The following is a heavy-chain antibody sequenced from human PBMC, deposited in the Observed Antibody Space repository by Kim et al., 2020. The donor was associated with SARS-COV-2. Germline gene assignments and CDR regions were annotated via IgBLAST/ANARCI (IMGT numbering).Heavy chain of an antibody. D-gene: IGHD3-22*01. V-gene: IGHV1-46*01. J-gene: IGHJ3*02. CDR3: ARGDYYDSSGYSDAFDI. Sequence: FQGRVTMTRETSTSTVYMELSSLRSEDTAVYYCARGDYYDSSGYSDAFDIWGQGTMVTVSS.